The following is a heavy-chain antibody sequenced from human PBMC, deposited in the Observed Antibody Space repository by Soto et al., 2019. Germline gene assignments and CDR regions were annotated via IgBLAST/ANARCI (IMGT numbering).Heavy chain of an antibody. J-gene: IGHJ4*02. Sequence: QVQLQESRPGLVKPSQTLSLTCTVSGGSISSGGYYWSWIRQHPGKGLEWIGYIYYSGSTYYNPSLKSRVTISVDTSKNQFSLKLSSVTAADTAVYYCARDWAGGSGTKRYLDYSGQGTLVTVSS. CDR2: IYYSGST. V-gene: IGHV4-31*03. CDR1: GGSISSGGYY. D-gene: IGHD3-10*01. CDR3: ARDWAGGSGTKRYLDY.